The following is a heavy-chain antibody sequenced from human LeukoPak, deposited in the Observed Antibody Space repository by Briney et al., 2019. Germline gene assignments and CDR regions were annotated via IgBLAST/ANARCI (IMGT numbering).Heavy chain of an antibody. D-gene: IGHD3-10*01. Sequence: GGSLRLSCAASGFTFSSYAMSWVRQAPGKGLEWVSAISGSGGSTYYADSVKGRFTISRDNSKNTLYLQMNSLRAEDTAVYYCAKDRVVRGVTPNWFDPWGQGTLVIVSS. V-gene: IGHV3-23*01. J-gene: IGHJ5*02. CDR3: AKDRVVRGVTPNWFDP. CDR2: ISGSGGST. CDR1: GFTFSSYA.